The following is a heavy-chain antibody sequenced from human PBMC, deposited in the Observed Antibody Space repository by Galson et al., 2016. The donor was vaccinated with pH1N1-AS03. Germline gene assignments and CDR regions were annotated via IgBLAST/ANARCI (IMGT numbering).Heavy chain of an antibody. CDR2: IYNSGTS. D-gene: IGHD7-27*01. Sequence: TLSLTCTVSGRSVSSGLYYWSWLRQHPGKGLEWFGYIYNSGTSYFNPSLKIRFSMSVDTAKTHFSLTLTSATAADTAVYYCARGGDSRGFPSPNDSWGPGTLVTVSA. J-gene: IGHJ4*02. CDR1: GRSVSSGLYY. CDR3: ARGGDSRGFPSPNDS. V-gene: IGHV4-31*03.